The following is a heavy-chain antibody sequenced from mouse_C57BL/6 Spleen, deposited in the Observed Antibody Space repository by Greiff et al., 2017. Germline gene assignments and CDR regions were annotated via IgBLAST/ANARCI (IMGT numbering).Heavy chain of an antibody. D-gene: IGHD1-1*01. J-gene: IGHJ4*01. Sequence: QVQLQQPGAELVKPGASVKLSCKASGYTFTSYWMQWVKQRPGQGLEWSGEIDPSDSYPNYNQKFKGKATLTGDTSSSTAYMQLSSLTSEDSAVYYFARLSYGSAMDYWGQGTSVTVSS. CDR1: GYTFTSYW. CDR3: ARLSYGSAMDY. V-gene: IGHV1-50*01. CDR2: IDPSDSYP.